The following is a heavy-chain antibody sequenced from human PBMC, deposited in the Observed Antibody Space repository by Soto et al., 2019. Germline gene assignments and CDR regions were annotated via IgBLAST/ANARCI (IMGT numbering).Heavy chain of an antibody. D-gene: IGHD3-10*01. Sequence: QVQLQESGPGLVKPSGTLSLTCAVSGGSISSSNWWSWVRQPPGKGLEWIGEIYHSGSTNYNPALKSRVTISLDKSKNQFSLKLSSVTAADTAVYFCARKLWGSGIYFDYWGQGTLVTVSS. CDR3: ARKLWGSGIYFDY. J-gene: IGHJ4*02. CDR2: IYHSGST. CDR1: GGSISSSNW. V-gene: IGHV4-4*02.